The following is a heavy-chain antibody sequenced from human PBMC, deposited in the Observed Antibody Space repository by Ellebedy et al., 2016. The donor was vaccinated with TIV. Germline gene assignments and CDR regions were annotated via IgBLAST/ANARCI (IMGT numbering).Heavy chain of an antibody. V-gene: IGHV3-48*03. CDR1: GFTFSSYE. J-gene: IGHJ6*02. D-gene: IGHD3/OR15-3a*01. CDR2: ISSAGSVI. CDR3: VRESAWTPPFYFGMDV. Sequence: GGSLRLSCAASGFTFSSYEMNWVRQSPGKGLEWISYISSAGSVIYYADSVKGRFTISRDNVKNSLHLQMTSLRVDDTAIYYCVRESAWTPPFYFGMDVWGRGTTVTVSS.